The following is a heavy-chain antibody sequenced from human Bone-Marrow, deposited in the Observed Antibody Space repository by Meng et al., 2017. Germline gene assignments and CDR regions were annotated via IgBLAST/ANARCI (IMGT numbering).Heavy chain of an antibody. D-gene: IGHD2-21*02. CDR1: GGSISSSSYY. CDR2: IYYSGST. J-gene: IGHJ4*02. CDR3: ARVYCGGDCPFD. V-gene: IGHV4-39*07. Sequence: ESLKISCTVSGGSISSSSYYWGWIRQPPGKGLAWIGSIYYSGSTYYNPSLKSRVTISVDTSKNQFSLKLSSVTAADTAVYYCARVYCGGDCPFDWGQGTLVTVSS.